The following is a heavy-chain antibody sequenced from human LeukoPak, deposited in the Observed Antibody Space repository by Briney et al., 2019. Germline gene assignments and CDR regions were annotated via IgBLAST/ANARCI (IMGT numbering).Heavy chain of an antibody. CDR1: GFTFSNYA. CDR3: ARDRQLVDY. CDR2: ISSGSDNT. V-gene: IGHV3-21*01. D-gene: IGHD6-13*01. J-gene: IGHJ4*02. Sequence: GGSLRLSCVASGFTFSNYAVTWARQAPGKGLEWVSTISSGSDNTYYADSVKGRFTISRGNAKNSLYLQMNSLRAEDTAVYYCARDRQLVDYWGQGTLVTVSS.